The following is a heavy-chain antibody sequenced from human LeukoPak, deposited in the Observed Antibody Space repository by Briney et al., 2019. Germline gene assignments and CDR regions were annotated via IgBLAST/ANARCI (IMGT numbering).Heavy chain of an antibody. J-gene: IGHJ4*02. CDR2: IYSGGST. V-gene: IGHV3-53*01. CDR3: AGVSSSWLRGFDY. CDR1: GCIFSSYS. D-gene: IGHD6-13*01. Sequence: GGPLRLSCAASGCIFSSYSMNWVRQAPGRGLEWVSVIYSGGSTYYADSVKGRFTISRDNSKNTLYLQMNSLRAEDTAVYYCAGVSSSWLRGFDYWGQGTLVTVSS.